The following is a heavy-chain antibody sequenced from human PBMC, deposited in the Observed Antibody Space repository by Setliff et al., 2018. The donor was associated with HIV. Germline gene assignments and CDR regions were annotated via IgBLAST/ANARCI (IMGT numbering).Heavy chain of an antibody. D-gene: IGHD2-21*02. J-gene: IGHJ4*02. CDR2: INPSEST. CDR3: ARGGDWTLDY. V-gene: IGHV4-34*01. CDR1: GGSFSNHY. Sequence: SETLSLTCAVYGGSFSNHYWTWIRQPPGKGLEWIGEINPSESTHYNPSLKSRVTISVDTSKNQFSLILTSVTAADTAVYYCARGGDWTLDYWGRGSLVTV.